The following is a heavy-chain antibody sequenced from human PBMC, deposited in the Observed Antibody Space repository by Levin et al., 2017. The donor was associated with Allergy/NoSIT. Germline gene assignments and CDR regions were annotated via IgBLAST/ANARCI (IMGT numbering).Heavy chain of an antibody. J-gene: IGHJ4*02. V-gene: IGHV3-30*18. CDR3: AKRFVDTAIDY. D-gene: IGHD5-18*01. CDR1: GFTFSSYG. Sequence: GGSLRLSCAASGFTFSSYGMHWVRQAPGKGLEWVAVISYDGSNKYYADSVKGRFTISRDNSKNTLYLQMNSLRAEDTAVYYCAKRFVDTAIDYWGQGTLVTVSS. CDR2: ISYDGSNK.